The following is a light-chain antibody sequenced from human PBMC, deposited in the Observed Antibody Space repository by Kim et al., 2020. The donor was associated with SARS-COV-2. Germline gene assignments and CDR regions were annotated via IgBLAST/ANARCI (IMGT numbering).Light chain of an antibody. CDR1: SIGSKS. CDR2: YDS. Sequence: PGRTATITCGGTSIGSKSVHWYQQMPGQAPVLVISYDSDRPSGIPERFSGSNSGNTATLTISRVEAGDEADYYCQVWDSSSDHRVVFGGGTQLTVL. J-gene: IGLJ2*01. CDR3: QVWDSSSDHRVV. V-gene: IGLV3-21*04.